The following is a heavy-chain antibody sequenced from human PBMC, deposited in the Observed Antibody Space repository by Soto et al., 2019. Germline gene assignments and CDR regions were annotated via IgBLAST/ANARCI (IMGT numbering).Heavy chain of an antibody. CDR2: ISSSSSYI. V-gene: IGHV3-21*01. Sequence: PGGSLRLSCAASGFTFSSYSMNWVRQAPGKGLEWVSSISSSSSYIYYADSVKGRFTISRDNAKNSLYLQMNSLRAEDTAVYYCARARGYYGSGSYFDYWGQGTLVTVSS. CDR3: ARARGYYGSGSYFDY. CDR1: GFTFSSYS. D-gene: IGHD3-10*01. J-gene: IGHJ4*02.